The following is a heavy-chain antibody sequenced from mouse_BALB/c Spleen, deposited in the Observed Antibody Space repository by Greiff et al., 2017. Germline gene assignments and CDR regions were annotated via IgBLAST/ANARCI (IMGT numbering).Heavy chain of an antibody. V-gene: IGHV5-17*02. J-gene: IGHJ4*01. CDR1: GFTFSSFG. CDR2: ISSGSSTI. CDR3: ARDEYDDAMDY. D-gene: IGHD2-4*01. Sequence: DVMLVESGGGLVQPGGSRKLSCAASGFTFSSFGMHWVRQAPEKGLEWVAYISSGSSTIYYADTVKGRFTISRDNPKNTLFLQMTSLRSEDTAMYFCARDEYDDAMDYCGEGTSVTVSS.